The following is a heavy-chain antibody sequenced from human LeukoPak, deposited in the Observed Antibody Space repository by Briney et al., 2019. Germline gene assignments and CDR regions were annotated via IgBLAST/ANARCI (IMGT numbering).Heavy chain of an antibody. Sequence: SVKVSRKASGGTFSSYAISWVRQAPGQGLEWMGGIIPIFGTANYAQKFQGRVTITADESTSTAYMELSSLRSEDTAVYYCARRGADFSPFDPWGQGTLVTVSS. CDR2: IIPIFGTA. J-gene: IGHJ5*02. CDR3: ARRGADFSPFDP. D-gene: IGHD3-3*01. CDR1: GGTFSSYA. V-gene: IGHV1-69*01.